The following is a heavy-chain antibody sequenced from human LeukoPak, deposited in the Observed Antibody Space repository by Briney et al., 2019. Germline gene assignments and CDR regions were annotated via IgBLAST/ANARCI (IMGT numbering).Heavy chain of an antibody. J-gene: IGHJ4*02. CDR1: GFTFSSYA. V-gene: IGHV3-30-3*01. CDR3: ARDLYYYDSSGYSPGY. Sequence: PGGSLRLSCAAYGFTFSSYAMHWVRQAPGKGLEWVAVISYDGSNKYYADSVKGRFTISRDNSKNTLYLQMNSLRAEDTAVYYCARDLYYYDSSGYSPGYWGQGTLVTVSS. CDR2: ISYDGSNK. D-gene: IGHD3-22*01.